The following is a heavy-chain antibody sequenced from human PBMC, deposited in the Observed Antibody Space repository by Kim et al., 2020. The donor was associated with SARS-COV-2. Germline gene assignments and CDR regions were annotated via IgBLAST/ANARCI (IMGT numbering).Heavy chain of an antibody. D-gene: IGHD3-10*01. J-gene: IGHJ4*02. Sequence: GGSLRLSCAASGFTFSSYAMSWVRQAPGKGLEWVSVIYSGGSSTYYADSVKGRFTISRDNSKNTLYLQMNSLRAEDTAVYYCAKDQEEDGSGSPFDYWGQGTLVTVSS. CDR2: IYSGGSST. CDR3: AKDQEEDGSGSPFDY. V-gene: IGHV3-23*03. CDR1: GFTFSSYA.